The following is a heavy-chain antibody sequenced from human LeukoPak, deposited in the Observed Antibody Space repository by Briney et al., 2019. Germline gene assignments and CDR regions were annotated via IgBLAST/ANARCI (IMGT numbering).Heavy chain of an antibody. J-gene: IGHJ4*02. V-gene: IGHV3-53*01. CDR3: ARGFYSITWYFDF. Sequence: GGSLRLSCEASGFIFSRYSMNWVRQAPGKGLEWVSVIYSGGSTYYADSVKGRFTISRDNSKNTVYLQMNSLRAEDTAVYFCARGFYSITWYFDFWGQGTLVTVSS. CDR2: IYSGGST. CDR1: GFIFSRYS. D-gene: IGHD6-13*01.